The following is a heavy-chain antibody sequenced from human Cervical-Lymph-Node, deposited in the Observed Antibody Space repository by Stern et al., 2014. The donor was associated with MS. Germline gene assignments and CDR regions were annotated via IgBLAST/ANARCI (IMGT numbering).Heavy chain of an antibody. V-gene: IGHV3-11*01. CDR3: ARHQEYQLVGGNFSYGMDV. CDR1: GFTFSDLY. Sequence: QMQLVQSGGGLVKPGGSLRLSCAASGFTFSDLYMSWIRQAPGKGLEYVSFISSRGTIIFSADSVKGRFTVSRDNTKNSLFLQMNSLRAEDTAVYYCARHQEYQLVGGNFSYGMDVWGQGTTVTVS. CDR2: ISSRGTII. J-gene: IGHJ6*02. D-gene: IGHD2-2*01.